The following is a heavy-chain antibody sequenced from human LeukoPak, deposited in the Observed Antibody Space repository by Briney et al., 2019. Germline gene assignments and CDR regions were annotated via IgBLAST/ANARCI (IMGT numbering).Heavy chain of an antibody. V-gene: IGHV1-46*01. CDR2: INPSGGST. J-gene: IGHJ4*02. Sequence: GASVKVSCKASGYTFTGYHVHWVRQAPGQGLEWMGIINPSGGSTSYAQKFQGRVTMTRDTSTSTVYMELSSLRSEDTAVYYCARDYDFWSGPHYYFDYWGQGTLVTVSS. CDR3: ARDYDFWSGPHYYFDY. CDR1: GYTFTGYH. D-gene: IGHD3-3*01.